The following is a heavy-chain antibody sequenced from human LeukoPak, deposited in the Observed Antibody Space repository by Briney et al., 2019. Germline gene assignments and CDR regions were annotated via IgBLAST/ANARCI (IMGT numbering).Heavy chain of an antibody. CDR1: GFTFSTYS. CDR2: ISGSSDYI. V-gene: IGHV3-21*01. Sequence: GGSLRLSCVASGFTFSTYSMNWVRQAPGKGLEWVSSISGSSDYIFYADSVKGRFTMSRDNAKNSLYLQMNSLRAEDTAVYYCARVLFGYHAEDVWGQGTTVTVSS. D-gene: IGHD5-18*01. CDR3: ARVLFGYHAEDV. J-gene: IGHJ6*02.